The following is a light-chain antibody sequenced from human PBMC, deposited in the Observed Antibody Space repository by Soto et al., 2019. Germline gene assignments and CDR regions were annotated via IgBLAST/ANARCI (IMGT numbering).Light chain of an antibody. CDR1: SSDVGSYNL. CDR2: EGS. Sequence: QSALTQPASVSGSPGQSITISCTGTSSDVGSYNLVSWYQQHLGKAPKLMIYEGSKRPSGVSNRFSGSKSGNTASLTISGLQAEDEADYYCCSYAGSSTSLYVFGTGTQLTVL. V-gene: IGLV2-23*01. CDR3: CSYAGSSTSLYV. J-gene: IGLJ1*01.